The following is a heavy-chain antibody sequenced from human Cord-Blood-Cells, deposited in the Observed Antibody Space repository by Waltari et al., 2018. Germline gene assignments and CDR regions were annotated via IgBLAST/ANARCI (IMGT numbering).Heavy chain of an antibody. V-gene: IGHV3-7*01. Sequence: EVQLVESGGGLVQPGGSLRLSCAASGFTFSSCWMSWVRQAPGKGLEWVANIKQDGSEKYYVDSVKGRFTISRDNAKNSLYLQMNSLRAEDTAVYYCARDVGDYWGQGTLVTVSS. CDR3: ARDVGDY. CDR1: GFTFSSCW. CDR2: IKQDGSEK. J-gene: IGHJ4*02. D-gene: IGHD1-26*01.